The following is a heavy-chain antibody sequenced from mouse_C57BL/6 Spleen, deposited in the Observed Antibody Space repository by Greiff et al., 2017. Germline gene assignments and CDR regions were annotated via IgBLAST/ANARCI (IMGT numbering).Heavy chain of an antibody. CDR3: ARAPYYYGSSYYYAMDY. D-gene: IGHD1-1*01. CDR1: GYAFSSSW. CDR2: IYPGDGDT. V-gene: IGHV1-82*01. J-gene: IGHJ4*01. Sequence: VKLMESGPELVKPGASVKISCKASGYAFSSSWMNWVKQRPGKGLEWIGRIYPGDGDTNYNGKFKGKATLTADKSSSTAYMQLSSLTSEDSAVYFCARAPYYYGSSYYYAMDYWGQGTSVTVSS.